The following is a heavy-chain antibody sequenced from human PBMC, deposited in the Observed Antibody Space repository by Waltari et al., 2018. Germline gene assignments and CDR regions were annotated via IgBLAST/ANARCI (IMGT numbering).Heavy chain of an antibody. CDR1: GYTLHELS. V-gene: IGHV1-24*01. Sequence: QVQLVQSGAEVKKPGASVKVSCKVSGYTLHELSMPQMRQAPGKGLEWMGGFDPEDGETIYAQKFQGRVTMTEDTSTDTAYMELSSLRSEDTAVYYCATGKVVVITTGVDYFDYWGQGTLVTVSS. J-gene: IGHJ4*02. D-gene: IGHD3-22*01. CDR3: ATGKVVVITTGVDYFDY. CDR2: FDPEDGET.